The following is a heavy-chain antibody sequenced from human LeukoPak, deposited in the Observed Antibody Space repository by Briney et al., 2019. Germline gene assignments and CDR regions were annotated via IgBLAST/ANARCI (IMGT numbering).Heavy chain of an antibody. J-gene: IGHJ4*02. CDR1: GFTFSSYG. CDR3: AKDHPNPYGSGKGYFDY. Sequence: PGGSLRLSCAASGFTFSSYGMHWVRQAPGKGLEWVAFIRYDGSNKYYADSVKGRFTISRDNSKNTLYLQMNSLRAEDTAVYYCAKDHPNPYGSGKGYFDYWGQGTLVTVSS. CDR2: IRYDGSNK. V-gene: IGHV3-30*02. D-gene: IGHD3-10*01.